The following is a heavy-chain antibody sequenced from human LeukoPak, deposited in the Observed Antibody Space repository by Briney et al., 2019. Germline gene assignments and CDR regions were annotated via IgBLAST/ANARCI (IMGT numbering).Heavy chain of an antibody. CDR3: ARVMDAFDI. D-gene: IGHD3-16*01. CDR2: IYSGGST. CDR1: GGSISSGGYY. Sequence: ETLSLTCTVSGGSISSGGYYWSWIRQAPGKGLEWVSVIYSGGSTYYADSVKGRFTISRDNSKNTLYLQMNSLRAEDTAVYYCARVMDAFDIWGQGTMVTVSS. V-gene: IGHV3-66*01. J-gene: IGHJ3*02.